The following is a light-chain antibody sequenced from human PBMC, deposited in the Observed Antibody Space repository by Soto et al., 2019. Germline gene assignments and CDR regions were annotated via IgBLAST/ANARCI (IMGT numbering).Light chain of an antibody. CDR1: QSVNGN. Sequence: EIVMTQSPATLSVSPGERATLSCRASQSVNGNLAWYQQKPGQAPRLLIYGASTRATGIPARFSGSGSGTEFTLTISSLQSEEFAVYYCQQYNNWLITFGQGTRLEIK. CDR2: GAS. V-gene: IGKV3-15*01. CDR3: QQYNNWLIT. J-gene: IGKJ5*01.